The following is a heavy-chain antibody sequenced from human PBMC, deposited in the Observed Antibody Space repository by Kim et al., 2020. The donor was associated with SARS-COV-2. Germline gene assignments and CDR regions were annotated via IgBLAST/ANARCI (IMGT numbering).Heavy chain of an antibody. V-gene: IGHV4-39*07. CDR3: ASGPSIPGVRGAGLDY. CDR1: GGSISSSSYY. J-gene: IGHJ4*02. Sequence: SETLSLTCTVSGGSISSSSYYWGWIRQPPGKGLEWIGSIYYSGSTYYNPSLKSRVTISVDTSKNQFSLKLSSVTAADTAVYYCASGPSIPGVRGAGLDYWGQGTLVTVSS. D-gene: IGHD3-10*01. CDR2: IYYSGST.